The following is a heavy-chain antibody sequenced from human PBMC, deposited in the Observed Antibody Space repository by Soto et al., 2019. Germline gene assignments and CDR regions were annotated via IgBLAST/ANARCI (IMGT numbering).Heavy chain of an antibody. V-gene: IGHV4-4*07. CDR1: GGAINSYY. J-gene: IGHJ5*02. Sequence: SATLSLTCTVSGGAINSYYWTWIRQPAGKGLEWIGRIYSSGSTKYNPSLQSRVTMSLDAYKNQFSLRLTSVTAADTAVYYCARGQRFSDWFDPWGQGILVTVSS. CDR3: ARGQRFSDWFDP. D-gene: IGHD3-3*01. CDR2: IYSSGST.